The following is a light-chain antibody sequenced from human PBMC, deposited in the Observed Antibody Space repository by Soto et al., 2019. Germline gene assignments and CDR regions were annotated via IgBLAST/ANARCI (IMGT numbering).Light chain of an antibody. CDR2: RAS. CDR1: QSVSSSY. V-gene: IGKV3-20*01. J-gene: IGKJ1*01. Sequence: EIVLTQSPGTLSLSPGERATLSCRASQSVSSSYLAWYQQKPGQAPKVLIYRASSRATGIPDRFSGSGSGTDFTLTISGLQPEDFGMYFCQQLQSYPRTFGQGTKLEIK. CDR3: QQLQSYPRT.